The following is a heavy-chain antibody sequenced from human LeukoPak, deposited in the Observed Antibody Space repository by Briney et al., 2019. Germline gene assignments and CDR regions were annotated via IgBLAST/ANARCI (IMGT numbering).Heavy chain of an antibody. J-gene: IGHJ4*02. CDR2: INPNSGGA. D-gene: IGHD3-22*01. V-gene: IGHV1-2*02. Sequence: VASVKVSCKASGYTFTGYNMHWVRQAPGQGLEWMGWINPNSGGANYAQKFQGRVTMTRDTSISTAYMELSRLRSDDTAVYYCASATNYYDSSGYYYGYWGQGTLVTVSS. CDR1: GYTFTGYN. CDR3: ASATNYYDSSGYYYGY.